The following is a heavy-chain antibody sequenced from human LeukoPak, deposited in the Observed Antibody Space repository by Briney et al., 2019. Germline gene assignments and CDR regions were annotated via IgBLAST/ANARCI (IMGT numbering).Heavy chain of an antibody. J-gene: IGHJ4*02. V-gene: IGHV3-7*01. CDR3: ARDRITMVRGVIISY. CDR1: GFTFSSYW. D-gene: IGHD3-10*01. Sequence: GGSLRLSCAASGFTFSSYWMSWVRQAPGKGLEWVANIKQDGSEKYYVDSVKGRFTISRDNAKNSLNLQMNSLRAEDTAVYYCARDRITMVRGVIISYWGQGTLVTVSS. CDR2: IKQDGSEK.